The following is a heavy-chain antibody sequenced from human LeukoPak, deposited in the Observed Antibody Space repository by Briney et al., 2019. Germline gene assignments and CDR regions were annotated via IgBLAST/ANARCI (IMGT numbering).Heavy chain of an antibody. V-gene: IGHV4-61*08. D-gene: IGHD6-19*01. CDR3: ASRPPNRRGCATFLPYFDY. J-gene: IGHJ4*02. Sequence: KPSETLSLTCTVSGGSISSGDYYWSWIRQPPGKGLEWIGYICYSGSTNYNPSLKSRVTISVDTSKNQFSLKLASVTAADTALYYCASRPPNRRGCATFLPYFDYWGQGALVTVSS. CDR2: ICYSGST. CDR1: GGSISSGDYY.